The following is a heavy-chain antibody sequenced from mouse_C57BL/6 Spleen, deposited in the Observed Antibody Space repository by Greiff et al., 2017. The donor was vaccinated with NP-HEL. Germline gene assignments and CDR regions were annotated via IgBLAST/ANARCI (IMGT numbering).Heavy chain of an antibody. J-gene: IGHJ1*03. CDR1: GYTFTDYN. V-gene: IGHV1-18*01. D-gene: IGHD1-1*01. Sequence: EVQLQQSGPELVKPGASVKIPCKASGYTFTDYNMDWVKQSHGKSLEWIGDINPNNGGTIYNQKFKGKATLTVDKSSSTAYMELRSLTSEDTAVYYCARCFTTVVAPGFDVWGTGTTVTVSS. CDR3: ARCFTTVVAPGFDV. CDR2: INPNNGGT.